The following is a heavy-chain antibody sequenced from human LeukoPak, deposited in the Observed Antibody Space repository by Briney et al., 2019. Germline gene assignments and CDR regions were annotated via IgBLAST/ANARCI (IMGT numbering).Heavy chain of an antibody. CDR2: ISGSGGST. Sequence: GGSLRLACAASGFTVSSYAMSWVRQAPGKGLEWVSAISGSGGSTYYADSVKGRLTISRDNSKNTLYLQMNSLRAEDTAVYYCARDLEDSSPFGAFDMWVQGTMVTVSS. D-gene: IGHD3-22*01. J-gene: IGHJ3*02. V-gene: IGHV3-23*01. CDR1: GFTVSSYA. CDR3: ARDLEDSSPFGAFDM.